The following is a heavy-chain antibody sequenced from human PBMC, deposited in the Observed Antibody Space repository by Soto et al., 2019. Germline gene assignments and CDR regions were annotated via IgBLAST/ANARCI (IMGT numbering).Heavy chain of an antibody. D-gene: IGHD6-6*01. CDR1: GGSISSGDYY. CDR2: IYYSGST. V-gene: IGHV4-30-4*01. CDR3: ARVYKLGGIAARGNPAD. Sequence: PSETLSLTCTVSGGSISSGDYYWSWIGQPPGKGLEWIGYIYYSGSTYYNPSLKSRVTISVDTSKNQFSLKLSSVTAADTAVYYCARVYKLGGIAARGNPADWGQGTLVTVSS. J-gene: IGHJ4*02.